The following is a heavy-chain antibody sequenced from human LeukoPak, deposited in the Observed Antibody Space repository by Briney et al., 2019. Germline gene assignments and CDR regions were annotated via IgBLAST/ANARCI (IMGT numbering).Heavy chain of an antibody. Sequence: GGSLRLSCAASGFTFDDYAMHWVRQAPGKGLEWVSLISWDGGSTYYADSVKGRFTISRDNSKNSLYLQMNSLRAEGTALYYCAKDSTYDSSGTLDYWGQGTLVTVSS. CDR1: GFTFDDYA. D-gene: IGHD3-22*01. CDR2: ISWDGGST. CDR3: AKDSTYDSSGTLDY. J-gene: IGHJ4*02. V-gene: IGHV3-43D*03.